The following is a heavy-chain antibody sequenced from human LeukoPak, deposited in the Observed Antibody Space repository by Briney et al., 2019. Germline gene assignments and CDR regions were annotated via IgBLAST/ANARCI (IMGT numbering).Heavy chain of an antibody. Sequence: ASVKVSCKVSGYTLTQLVIHWVRQTPGEGLEWMGGFDPENGETVYAQKFQGRVTMTRDTSTSTVYMELSSLRSEDTAVYYCARVGYSYDSSGYYGFDYWGQGTLVTVSS. J-gene: IGHJ4*02. CDR2: FDPENGET. D-gene: IGHD3-22*01. CDR1: GYTLTQLV. CDR3: ARVGYSYDSSGYYGFDY. V-gene: IGHV1-24*01.